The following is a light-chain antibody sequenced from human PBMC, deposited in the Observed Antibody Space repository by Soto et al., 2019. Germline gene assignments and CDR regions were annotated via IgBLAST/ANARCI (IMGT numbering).Light chain of an antibody. CDR2: AAF. Sequence: DIQMTQSPSSLSASVGDRVTITCRASQSISSYLNWYQQKPGKAPNLLIHAAFNLQSGVPSRFSGSGSGTEFTLTISSLQPDDFATYYCQQYNRYPTFGQGTKVDIK. V-gene: IGKV1-39*01. CDR3: QQYNRYPT. J-gene: IGKJ1*01. CDR1: QSISSY.